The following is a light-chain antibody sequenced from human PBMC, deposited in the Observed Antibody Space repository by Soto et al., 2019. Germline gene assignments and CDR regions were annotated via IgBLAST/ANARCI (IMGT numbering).Light chain of an antibody. J-gene: IGKJ3*01. Sequence: EILLTQSPATLSLSPGERATLSCRTSQSVSSDFAWYQHKPGQTPRLLIYDASNRATGIPARFSGSGSGTDFTLTISSLEHEDFAVYYCQHRHNFGPGTKVDIK. CDR3: QHRHN. V-gene: IGKV3-11*01. CDR1: QSVSSD. CDR2: DAS.